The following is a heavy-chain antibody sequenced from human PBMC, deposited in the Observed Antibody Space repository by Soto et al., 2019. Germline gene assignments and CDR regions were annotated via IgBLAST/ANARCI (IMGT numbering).Heavy chain of an antibody. CDR2: IIPIFGTA. CDR3: ARDRSESGVATLYYYYYGMDV. J-gene: IGHJ6*02. CDR1: GGTFSSYA. D-gene: IGHD5-12*01. V-gene: IGHV1-69*13. Sequence: SVKVSCKASGGTFSSYAISWVRQAPGQGLEWMGGIIPIFGTANYAQKFQGRVTITADESTSTAYMELSSLRSEDTAVYYCARDRSESGVATLYYYYYGMDVWGQGTTVTVSS.